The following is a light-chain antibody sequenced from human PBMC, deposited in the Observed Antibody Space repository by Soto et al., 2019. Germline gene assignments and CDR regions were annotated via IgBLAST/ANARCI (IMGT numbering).Light chain of an antibody. J-gene: IGKJ5*01. CDR3: QQSYSTPTT. CDR1: QSISSY. Sequence: DIQMTQSPSSLSASVGDRVIITCRASQSISSYLNWYQQKPRKAPKLLIYAASSLQSGVPSRFSGSASATDFTLTISSLQPEDFATYYCQQSYSTPTTFGQGTRLEIK. CDR2: AAS. V-gene: IGKV1-39*01.